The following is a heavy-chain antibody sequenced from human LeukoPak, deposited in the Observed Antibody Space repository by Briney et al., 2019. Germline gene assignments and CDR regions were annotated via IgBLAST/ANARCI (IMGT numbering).Heavy chain of an antibody. J-gene: IGHJ4*02. V-gene: IGHV1-69*05. Sequence: SVKVSCKASGTTFSRSAISWVRQAPGQGLEWMGGVIPILGTTNYAQKFRDRVSITTDESTSTAYMEVTSLRSVDTAVYYCARDDGSATMGFDSWGQGTLVSVSS. CDR1: GTTFSRSA. D-gene: IGHD1-26*01. CDR3: ARDDGSATMGFDS. CDR2: VIPILGTT.